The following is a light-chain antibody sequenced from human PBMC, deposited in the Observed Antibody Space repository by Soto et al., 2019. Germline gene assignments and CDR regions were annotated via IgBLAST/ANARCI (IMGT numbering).Light chain of an antibody. Sequence: EMVLTQSPAILSVSPGESATLSCRASQSVNSNYLAWYQQHPGQPPRLVIYGISTRATGIPARFSGSGSGTEFSLTISSLQSEDFAVYYCQQYSKWPITVGQGTRLEI. CDR1: QSVNSN. J-gene: IGKJ5*01. CDR3: QQYSKWPIT. V-gene: IGKV3-15*01. CDR2: GIS.